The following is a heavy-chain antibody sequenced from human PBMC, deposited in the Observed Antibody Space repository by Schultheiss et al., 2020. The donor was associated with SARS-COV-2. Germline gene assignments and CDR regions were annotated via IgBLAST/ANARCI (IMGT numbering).Heavy chain of an antibody. CDR1: GFTFRNYW. CDR3: ARDLLGNYYYGMDV. CDR2: ISSSGSTI. D-gene: IGHD7-27*01. V-gene: IGHV3-11*01. J-gene: IGHJ6*02. Sequence: GGSLRLSCAASGFTFRNYWMHWVRQIPGKGLVWVSYISSSGSTIYYADSVKGRFTISRDNAKNSLYLQMNSLRAEDTAVYYCARDLLGNYYYGMDVWGQGTTVTVSS.